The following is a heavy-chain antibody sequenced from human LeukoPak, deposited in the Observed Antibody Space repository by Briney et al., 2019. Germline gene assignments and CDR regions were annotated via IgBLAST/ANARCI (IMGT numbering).Heavy chain of an antibody. J-gene: IGHJ4*02. D-gene: IGHD3-22*01. CDR2: INHSEST. CDR3: ARGINSYDSSGYYFWDTPNPYYFDS. Sequence: AETLSLTCAAYGGSFSGYYWSWIRQPPGKGLEWIGEINHSESTNYNPSLKSRVTISGDTSKNQFSLKLSTVTAADPAVYYCARGINSYDSSGYYFWDTPNPYYFDSWGQGTLVTVSS. V-gene: IGHV4-34*01. CDR1: GGSFSGYY.